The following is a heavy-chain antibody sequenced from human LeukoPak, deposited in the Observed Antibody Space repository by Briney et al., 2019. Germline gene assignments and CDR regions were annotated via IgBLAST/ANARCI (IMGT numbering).Heavy chain of an antibody. CDR1: GGSISSGSYY. CDR3: ARPPGGSSSTDY. D-gene: IGHD6-6*01. J-gene: IGHJ4*02. CDR2: IYYSGST. Sequence: SETLSLTCTVSGGSISSGSYYWGWIRQPPGKGLEWIGSIYYSGSTYYNPSLKSRVTISVDTSKNQFSLKLSSVTAADTAVYYCARPPGGSSSTDYWGQGTLVTVSS. V-gene: IGHV4-39*01.